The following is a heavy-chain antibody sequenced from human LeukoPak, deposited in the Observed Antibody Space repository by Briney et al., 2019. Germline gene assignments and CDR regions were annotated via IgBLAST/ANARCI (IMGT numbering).Heavy chain of an antibody. CDR3: ARDHYYDSSASGDAFDI. V-gene: IGHV3-72*01. CDR1: GFTFSDHY. D-gene: IGHD3-22*01. J-gene: IGHJ3*02. CDR2: TRNKANSYTT. Sequence: PGGSLRLSCAASGFTFSDHYMDWVRQAPGKGLEWVGRTRNKANSYTTEYAASVKGRFTISRDDSKNSLYLQMNSLKTEDTAVYYCARDHYYDSSASGDAFDIWGQGTMVTVSS.